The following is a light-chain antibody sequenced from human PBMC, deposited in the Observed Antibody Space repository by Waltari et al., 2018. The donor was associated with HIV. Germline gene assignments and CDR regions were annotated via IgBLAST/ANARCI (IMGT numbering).Light chain of an antibody. CDR2: SNN. Sequence: QSVLTQPPSASGTPGQRVTISCSGSSSNIGRNTVNWYQQLPGTAPKLLIYSNNQRPSGVPDRVSGSKSGTSASLVISGLQSEDEAEYYCAAWDDSLNGWVFGGRTKLTGL. CDR3: AAWDDSLNGWV. CDR1: SSNIGRNT. J-gene: IGLJ3*02. V-gene: IGLV1-44*01.